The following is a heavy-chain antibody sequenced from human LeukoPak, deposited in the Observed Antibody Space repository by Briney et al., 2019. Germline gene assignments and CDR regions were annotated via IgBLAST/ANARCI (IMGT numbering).Heavy chain of an antibody. Sequence: PSETLSLTCAVSGGSISRSNWWSWVRQPPGKGLEWIGEIYHSGSTNYNPSLKSRVTISVDKSRNHFSLKLTSVTAADSAVYYCARRSPYSTGWSSYFDYWGQGALVTVSS. V-gene: IGHV4-4*02. D-gene: IGHD6-19*01. J-gene: IGHJ4*02. CDR2: IYHSGST. CDR3: ARRSPYSTGWSSYFDY. CDR1: GGSISRSNW.